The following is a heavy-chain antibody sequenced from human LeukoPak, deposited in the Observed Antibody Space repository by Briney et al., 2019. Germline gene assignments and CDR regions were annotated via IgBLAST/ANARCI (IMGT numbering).Heavy chain of an antibody. CDR1: GFTFSSYA. CDR3: AKAVVGGELSL. D-gene: IGHD3-16*02. V-gene: IGHV3-23*01. CDR2: ISGSGGST. J-gene: IGHJ4*02. Sequence: GGSLRLSCAASGFTFSSYAMGWVRQAPGKGLEWVSAISGSGGSTYYADSVKGRFTISRDNSKNTLYLQMNSLRAEDTAVYYCAKAVVGGELSLWGQGTLVTVSS.